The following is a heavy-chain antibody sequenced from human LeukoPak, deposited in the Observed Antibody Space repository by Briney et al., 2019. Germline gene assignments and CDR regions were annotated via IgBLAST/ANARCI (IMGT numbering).Heavy chain of an antibody. V-gene: IGHV1-69*13. CDR3: ARGSGYYTAFDY. Sequence: ASVKVSCKASGGTFSSYAISWVRQAPGQGLGWMGGIIPIFGTANYAQKFQGRVTITADESTSTAYMELRSLRSDDTAVYYCARGSGYYTAFDYWGQGTLVTVSS. J-gene: IGHJ4*02. CDR1: GGTFSSYA. CDR2: IIPIFGTA. D-gene: IGHD3-3*01.